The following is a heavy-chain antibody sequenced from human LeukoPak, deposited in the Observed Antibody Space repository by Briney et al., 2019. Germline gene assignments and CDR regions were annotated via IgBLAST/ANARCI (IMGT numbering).Heavy chain of an antibody. CDR1: GFTFDDYG. Sequence: GGSLRLSCEASGFTFDDYGMSWVRQAPGKGLEWVSGINWNGGNIGYADSVKGRFTISRDNAKNSLYLQMNRLRAEDTALYHCARGDTVTTPFDYWGQGALVTVSS. CDR2: INWNGGNI. V-gene: IGHV3-20*01. J-gene: IGHJ4*02. D-gene: IGHD4-17*01. CDR3: ARGDTVTTPFDY.